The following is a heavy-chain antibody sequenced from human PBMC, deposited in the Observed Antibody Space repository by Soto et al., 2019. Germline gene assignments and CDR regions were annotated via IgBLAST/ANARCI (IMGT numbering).Heavy chain of an antibody. J-gene: IGHJ5*02. D-gene: IGHD2-21*02. V-gene: IGHV4-31*03. CDR1: GDSISSGPYY. CDR3: AREYCGGDCFYRNWFDP. CDR2: ISYSGST. Sequence: TSETLSLTCTVSGDSISSGPYYWSWIRQHPGKGLEWLGYISYSGSTYYNPSLKSRLTMSVDTSRNQFSLKLSSMTAADTAVYYCAREYCGGDCFYRNWFDPWGQGTLVTVSS.